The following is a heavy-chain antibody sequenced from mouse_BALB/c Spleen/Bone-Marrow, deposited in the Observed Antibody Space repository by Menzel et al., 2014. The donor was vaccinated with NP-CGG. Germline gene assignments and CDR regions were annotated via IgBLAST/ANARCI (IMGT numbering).Heavy chain of an antibody. D-gene: IGHD1-1*01. CDR3: ARHFYGTSYFDY. Sequence: VQLQQSGAELVKPGASVKLSCKAPGYTFTDYIIHWVKQRSGQGLEWIGWFYPGNGNIKFSEKFNDKATLTADKSSSTVYMELSRLTSEDSAVYFCARHFYGTSYFDYWGQGTTLTVSS. CDR2: FYPGNGNI. CDR1: GYTFTDYI. J-gene: IGHJ2*01. V-gene: IGHV1-62-2*01.